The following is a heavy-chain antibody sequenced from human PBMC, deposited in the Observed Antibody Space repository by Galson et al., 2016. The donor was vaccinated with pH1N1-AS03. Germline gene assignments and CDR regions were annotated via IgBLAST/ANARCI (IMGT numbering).Heavy chain of an antibody. Sequence: SLRLSCAASGFTFNTYWMHWVRQAPGKGLEWVANIKQDGSEKYYVDAVKGRFTISRDNAKNSLYLQMNSLRADDTAVYYCASAIAAAGSSWGQGTLVTVSS. D-gene: IGHD6-13*01. V-gene: IGHV3-7*01. CDR2: IKQDGSEK. CDR3: ASAIAAAGSS. CDR1: GFTFNTYW. J-gene: IGHJ5*02.